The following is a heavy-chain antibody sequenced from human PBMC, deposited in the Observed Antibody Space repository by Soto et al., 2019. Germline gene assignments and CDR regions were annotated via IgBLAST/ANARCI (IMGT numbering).Heavy chain of an antibody. Sequence: QITLKESGPTLMKPTQTLTLTCTFSGFSLSSNGVGVGWIRQPPGKALQWLAIIYWDDDKRYSPSLKSRLTITKDTPKTQVLLTMTNMDPVDTATYYCAHAPRYTPGRTLDYWGPGTLVTVSS. CDR3: AHAPRYTPGRTLDY. CDR1: GFSLSSNGVG. D-gene: IGHD2-2*02. V-gene: IGHV2-5*02. CDR2: IYWDDDK. J-gene: IGHJ4*02.